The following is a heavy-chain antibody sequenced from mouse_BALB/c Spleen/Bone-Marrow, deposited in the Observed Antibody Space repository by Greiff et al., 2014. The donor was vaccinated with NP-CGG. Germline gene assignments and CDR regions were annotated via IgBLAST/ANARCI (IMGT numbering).Heavy chain of an antibody. J-gene: IGHJ2*01. D-gene: IGHD2-1*01. CDR1: GFTFSNFG. CDR3: ARSQFYGNYFDY. Sequence: EVQLVESGGGLVQPGGSRKLSCAASGFTFSNFGMHWVRQAPEKGLEWVAFISTGGTIIYYADTVKGRFTISRDNPKNTLFLQMTSLRSEDTAIYFCARSQFYGNYFDYGGQGTTLTVSS. V-gene: IGHV5-17*02. CDR2: ISTGGTII.